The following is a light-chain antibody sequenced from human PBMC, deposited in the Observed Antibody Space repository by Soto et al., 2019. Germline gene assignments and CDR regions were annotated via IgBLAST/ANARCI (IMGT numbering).Light chain of an antibody. Sequence: QSVLTQPPSASGSPGQSVAISCTGTSSDVGGYNYVSWYQQHPGKAPKLMIYEVNKRPSGVPDRFSGSKSGNTASLTVSGLQAEDEADYHCSSYTSSSTYVFGTGTKVTVL. CDR1: SSDVGGYNY. J-gene: IGLJ1*01. V-gene: IGLV2-8*01. CDR3: SSYTSSSTYV. CDR2: EVN.